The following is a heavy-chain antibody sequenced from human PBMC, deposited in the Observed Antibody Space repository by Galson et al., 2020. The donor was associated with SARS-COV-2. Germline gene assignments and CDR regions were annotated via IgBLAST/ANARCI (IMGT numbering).Heavy chain of an antibody. Sequence: GGSLRLSCAASGFTFSDNYMSWIRQAPGKGLEWVSYISGSTKYINYADSVKGRFTISRDNARNSLYLQMNSLGAEDTAHYYCARGYTGSLMGFDYWGQGTLVTVSA. D-gene: IGHD5-12*01. CDR3: ARGYTGSLMGFDY. J-gene: IGHJ4*02. CDR2: ISGSTKYI. CDR1: GFTFSDNY. V-gene: IGHV3-11*06.